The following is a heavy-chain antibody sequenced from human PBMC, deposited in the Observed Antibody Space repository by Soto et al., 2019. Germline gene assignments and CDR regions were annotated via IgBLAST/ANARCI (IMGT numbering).Heavy chain of an antibody. D-gene: IGHD4-17*01. J-gene: IGHJ1*01. CDR3: AHTHGGGHYGERYFQH. V-gene: IGHV2-5*02. CDR2: IYWDDDK. CDR1: GFSLSTSGVG. Sequence: QITLKESGPPLVKPTQTLTLTCTFSGFSLSTSGVGVGWIRQPPGKALEWLALIYWDDDKRYSPSLKSRLTITKDTSKNQVILTMTKMDPVDTGTYYCAHTHGGGHYGERYFQHWGQGTLVTVSS.